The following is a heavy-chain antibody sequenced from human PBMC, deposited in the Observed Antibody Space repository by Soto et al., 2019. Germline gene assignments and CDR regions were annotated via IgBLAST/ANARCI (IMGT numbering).Heavy chain of an antibody. Sequence: QVQLVQSGAEVKKPGASVRISCRTSGYTFTSYAITWLRHAPGQRLEWMGWINGGNGDTKYSQKFQDRLSITRDTSATTVSLGLSSLTSEDTAIYYCARGPVSLYSADVRWGQGTLVTVSS. V-gene: IGHV1-3*01. CDR2: INGGNGDT. CDR3: ARGPVSLYSADVR. D-gene: IGHD1-26*01. J-gene: IGHJ4*02. CDR1: GYTFTSYA.